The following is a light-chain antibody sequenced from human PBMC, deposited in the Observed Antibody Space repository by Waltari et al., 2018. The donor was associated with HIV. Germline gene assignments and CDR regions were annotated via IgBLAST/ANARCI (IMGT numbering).Light chain of an antibody. CDR2: EVT. J-gene: IGLJ3*02. CDR1: SSDVNDYNY. V-gene: IGLV2-14*01. CDR3: VSYISSSTPE. Sequence: QSALTQPASMSGSPGQSITIPCTGTSSDVNDYNYVSWYQHHPDKAPKLIIYEVTRRPSGVSNRFSGSKSGNTASLTISGLLPEDEAEYFCVSYISSSTPEFGGGTKLTVL.